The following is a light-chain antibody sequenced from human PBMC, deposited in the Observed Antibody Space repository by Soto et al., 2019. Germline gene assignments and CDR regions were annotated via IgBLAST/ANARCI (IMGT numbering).Light chain of an antibody. J-gene: IGLJ1*01. CDR3: QVWDDNSDHHV. CDR1: NIGGKS. Sequence: SYELTQTSSVSVAPGQTARISRGGNNIGGKSVHWYQQKPGQAPVVVVYDDSDRPSGIPERFSGSNSGNTATLTISRVEAGDEADYHCQVWDDNSDHHVFGTGTRSPS. CDR2: DDS. V-gene: IGLV3-21*02.